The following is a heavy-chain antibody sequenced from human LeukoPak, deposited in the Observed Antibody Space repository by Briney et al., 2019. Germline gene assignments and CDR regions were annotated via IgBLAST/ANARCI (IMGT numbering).Heavy chain of an antibody. V-gene: IGHV1-46*01. CDR2: INPSGGST. J-gene: IGHJ4*02. Sequence: ASVKVSCKASGYTFTSYYMHWVRQAPGQGLEWMGIINPSGGSTSYAQKFQGRVTMTRDTSTSTVYMELSSLRSEDTAVYYCAREGDIVVVPAAITLSYWGQGNLVTVSS. CDR1: GYTFTSYY. D-gene: IGHD2-2*01. CDR3: AREGDIVVVPAAITLSY.